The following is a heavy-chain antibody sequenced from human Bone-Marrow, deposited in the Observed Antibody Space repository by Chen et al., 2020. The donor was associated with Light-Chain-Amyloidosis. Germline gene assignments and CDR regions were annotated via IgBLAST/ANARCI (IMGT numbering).Heavy chain of an antibody. CDR1: GFIFENYA. V-gene: IGHV3-43*02. J-gene: IGHJ4*02. CDR3: AKDKPGVFAN. CDR2: ISGDGGNT. D-gene: IGHD2-8*01. Sequence: EVQLVESGGGVAQPGGSLSLSCVVSGFIFENYAMHWVRQVPGKGLEWLCLISGDGGNTDYADSVKGRFIVSRDKSKNSLYLQMNSLRAEDTAFYYCAKDKPGVFANWGQGTLVTVSS.